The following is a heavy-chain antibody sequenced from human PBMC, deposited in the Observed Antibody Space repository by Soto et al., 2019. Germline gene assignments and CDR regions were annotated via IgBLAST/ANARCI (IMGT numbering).Heavy chain of an antibody. J-gene: IGHJ5*02. CDR2: IYAGDGNT. V-gene: IGHV1-3*01. Sequence: QVQLVQSGAEVKKPGASVKVSCKASGYNFTNFALHWVCQAPGQGLQWMGWIYAGDGNTKYSQKFQGGVPLSKDPSASTAYMELSSLTSYDTAVYYCARVFDHWVGEFPLRTWFGPWGQGTLVTVSS. CDR1: GYNFTNFA. D-gene: IGHD3-10*01. CDR3: ARVFDHWVGEFPLRTWFGP.